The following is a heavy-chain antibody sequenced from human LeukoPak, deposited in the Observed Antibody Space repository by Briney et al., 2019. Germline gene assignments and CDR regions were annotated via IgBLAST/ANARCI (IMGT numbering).Heavy chain of an antibody. CDR1: RYTFTSYY. J-gene: IGHJ6*02. CDR2: INPSGGST. D-gene: IGHD3-10*01. V-gene: IGHV1-46*01. Sequence: ASVKVSCKASRYTFTSYYMHWVRQAPGQGLEWMGIINPSGGSTSYAQKFQGRVTMTRDTSTSTVYMELSSLRSEDTAVYYCARDWITMVREYSYYYYYGMDVWGQGTTVTVSS. CDR3: ARDWITMVREYSYYYYYGMDV.